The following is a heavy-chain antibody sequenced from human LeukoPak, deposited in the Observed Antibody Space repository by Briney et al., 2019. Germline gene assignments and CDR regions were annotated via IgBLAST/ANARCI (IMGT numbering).Heavy chain of an antibody. CDR1: GGSISSSNW. V-gene: IGHV4-4*02. J-gene: IGHJ3*01. D-gene: IGHD6-19*01. CDR3: ARDRGDSXGWYFXDAFXX. CDR2: IYHSGST. Sequence: PSETLSLTCAVSGGSISSSNWWSWVRQPPGKGLEWIGEIYHSGSTNYNPSLKSRVTISVDKSKNQFSLKLSSVTAADTAVYYCARDRGDSXGWYFXDAFXXXXQGTMVTVSS.